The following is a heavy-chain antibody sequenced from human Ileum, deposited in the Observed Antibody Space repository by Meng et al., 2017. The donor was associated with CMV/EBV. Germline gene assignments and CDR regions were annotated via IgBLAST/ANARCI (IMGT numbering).Heavy chain of an antibody. CDR3: ARSRLRLYNWFDP. J-gene: IGHJ5*02. Sequence: KASGGTLSSYAISWVRQAPGQGLEWMGGIIPIFGTANYAQKFQGRVTITTDESTSTAYMELSSLRSEDTAVYYCARSRLRLYNWFDPWGQGTLVTVSS. D-gene: IGHD4-17*01. CDR1: GGTLSSYA. V-gene: IGHV1-69*05. CDR2: IIPIFGTA.